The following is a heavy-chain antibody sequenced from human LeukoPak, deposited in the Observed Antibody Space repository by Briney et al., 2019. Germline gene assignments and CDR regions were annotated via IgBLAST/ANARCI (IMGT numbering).Heavy chain of an antibody. CDR3: TAGTGRSDFDY. CDR2: IKRKGDDGTI. Sequence: GGSLRLPCAASGFTFNNAWMSWVRQAPGKGLEWVGRIKRKGDDGTIDYAAPVKGRLTISRDDSKNTLYLQMNSLKSEDTAVYYCTAGTGRSDFDYWGQGTLVTVSS. V-gene: IGHV3-15*01. CDR1: GFTFNNAW. D-gene: IGHD3/OR15-3a*01. J-gene: IGHJ4*02.